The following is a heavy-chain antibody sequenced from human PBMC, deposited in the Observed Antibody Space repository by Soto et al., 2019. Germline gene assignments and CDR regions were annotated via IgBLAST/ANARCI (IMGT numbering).Heavy chain of an antibody. J-gene: IGHJ6*02. Sequence: ASVKVSCKASGYTFTSYYMHWVRQAPGQGLEWMGIINPSGGSTSYAQKFQGRVTMTRDTSTSTVYMELSSLRSEDTAVYYCARDRYSYCDFWSGSLPYYYYGMDVWGQGTTVTVSS. D-gene: IGHD3-3*01. CDR3: ARDRYSYCDFWSGSLPYYYYGMDV. V-gene: IGHV1-46*01. CDR1: GYTFTSYY. CDR2: INPSGGST.